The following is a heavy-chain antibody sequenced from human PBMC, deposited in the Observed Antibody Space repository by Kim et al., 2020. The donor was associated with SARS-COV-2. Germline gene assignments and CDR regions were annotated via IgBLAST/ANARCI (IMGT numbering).Heavy chain of an antibody. J-gene: IGHJ4*02. D-gene: IGHD4-17*01. Sequence: NYAQKFQGRVTITADESTSTAYMELSSLRSEDTAVYYCASNIPYDYATDYWGQGTLVTVSS. V-gene: IGHV1-69*01. CDR3: ASNIPYDYATDY.